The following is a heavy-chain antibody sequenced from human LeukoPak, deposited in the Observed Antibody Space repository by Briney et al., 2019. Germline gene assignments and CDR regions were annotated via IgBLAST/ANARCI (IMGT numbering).Heavy chain of an antibody. J-gene: IGHJ5*02. CDR2: INHSGST. CDR1: GGSFSDYY. V-gene: IGHV4-34*01. CDR3: ARFTPQGYGWGGYNRFDP. D-gene: IGHD3-16*01. Sequence: SETLSLTCAVYGGSFSDYYWSWIRQPPGKGLEWIGEINHSGSTNYNPSLKSRVTISVDTSKNHFSLKLSSVTAADTAVYYCARFTPQGYGWGGYNRFDPWGQGTLVTVSS.